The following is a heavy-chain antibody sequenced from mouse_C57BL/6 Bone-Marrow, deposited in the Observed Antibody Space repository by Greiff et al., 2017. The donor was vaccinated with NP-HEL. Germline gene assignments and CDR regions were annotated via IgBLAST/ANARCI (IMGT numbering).Heavy chain of an antibody. CDR1: GYTFTSYW. Sequence: QVHVKQSGAELVKPGASVTLSCKASGYTFTSYWMQWVKQTPGQGLEWIGEIDPSDSYTNYNQKFKGKATLTVDTSSSTAYMQLSSLTSEDSAVYYCAREGYGSSYVWGQGTLVTVSA. CDR3: AREGYGSSYV. V-gene: IGHV1-50*01. J-gene: IGHJ3*01. CDR2: IDPSDSYT. D-gene: IGHD1-1*01.